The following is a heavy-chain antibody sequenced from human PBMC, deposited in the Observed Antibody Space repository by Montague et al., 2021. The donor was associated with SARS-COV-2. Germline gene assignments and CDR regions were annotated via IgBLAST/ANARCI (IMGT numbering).Heavy chain of an antibody. CDR3: AITFVVVTASQIDY. CDR1: GYSFTSYW. J-gene: IGHJ4*02. Sequence: QSVAEVKKPGESLRISRKGSGYSFTSYWISWVRQMPGKGLEWMGRTDPSDSYTNYSPSFQGHVTISADKSISTAYLQWSSLKASDTAMYYCAITFVVVTASQIDYWGQGTLVTVSS. V-gene: IGHV5-10-1*01. CDR2: TDPSDSYT. D-gene: IGHD2-21*02.